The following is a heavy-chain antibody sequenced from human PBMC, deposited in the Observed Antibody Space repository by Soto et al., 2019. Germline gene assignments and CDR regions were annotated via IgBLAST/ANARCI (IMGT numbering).Heavy chain of an antibody. CDR3: AKDLWAIVVVVAATGFDY. Sequence: GGALRLSCAASGVTFSSYAMSGARQAPGKGLEWVSAISGSGGSTYYADSVKGRFTISRDNSKNTLYLQMDSLRAEDTAVYYCAKDLWAIVVVVAATGFDYWGQGTLVTVCS. V-gene: IGHV3-23*01. J-gene: IGHJ4*02. D-gene: IGHD2-15*01. CDR1: GVTFSSYA. CDR2: ISGSGGST.